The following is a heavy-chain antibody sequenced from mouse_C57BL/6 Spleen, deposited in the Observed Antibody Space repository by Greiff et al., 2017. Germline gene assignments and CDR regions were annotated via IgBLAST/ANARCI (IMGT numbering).Heavy chain of an antibody. D-gene: IGHD1-1*01. J-gene: IGHJ2*01. V-gene: IGHV1-39*01. Sequence: LVESGPELVKPGASVKISCKASGYSFTDYNMNWVKQSNGKGLEWIGVINPNYGTTSYNQKFKGKATLTVDQSSSTAYMQLNSLTSEDSAVYYCERKGHYYGSSFFDYWGQGTTLTVSS. CDR1: GYSFTDYN. CDR2: INPNYGTT. CDR3: ERKGHYYGSSFFDY.